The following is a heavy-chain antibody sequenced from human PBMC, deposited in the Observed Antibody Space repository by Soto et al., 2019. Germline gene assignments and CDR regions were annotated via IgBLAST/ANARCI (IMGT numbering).Heavy chain of an antibody. Sequence: ASVKVSCKASGYTFDRYGITWVRQAPGQGLEWMGWSSPYNGKTKYIQKLQGRVTMTTDTSTSTAYMELRSLRSDDTAVYYCARGLVVVAATRRWVARDAFDIWGQGTMVTVSS. D-gene: IGHD2-15*01. CDR2: SSPYNGKT. V-gene: IGHV1-18*01. J-gene: IGHJ3*02. CDR1: GYTFDRYG. CDR3: ARGLVVVAATRRWVARDAFDI.